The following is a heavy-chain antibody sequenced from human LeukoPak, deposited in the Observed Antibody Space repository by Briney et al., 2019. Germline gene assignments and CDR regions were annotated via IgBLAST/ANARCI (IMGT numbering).Heavy chain of an antibody. J-gene: IGHJ4*02. CDR3: ASGFWSGYYSDY. D-gene: IGHD3-3*01. Sequence: PSETLSLTCTVSGGSISSYYWSWIRQPPGKGLEWIGYIYYSGSTNYNPSLKSRVTISVDTSKNQFSLKLSSVTAADTAVYYCASGFWSGYYSDYWGQGTLVTVFS. V-gene: IGHV4-59*01. CDR1: GGSISSYY. CDR2: IYYSGST.